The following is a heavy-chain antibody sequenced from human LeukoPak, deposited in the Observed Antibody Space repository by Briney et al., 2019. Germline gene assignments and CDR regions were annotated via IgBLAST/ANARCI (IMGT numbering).Heavy chain of an antibody. Sequence: GGSLRLSCAASGFTFSSYSMNWVRQAPGKGLEWVSSISSSSSYIYYADSVKGRFTISRDNAKNSLYLQMNSLRAEDTAVYYCARIVGYDILTGYSAMALDYWGQGTLVTVSS. D-gene: IGHD3-9*01. J-gene: IGHJ4*02. CDR3: ARIVGYDILTGYSAMALDY. V-gene: IGHV3-21*01. CDR2: ISSSSSYI. CDR1: GFTFSSYS.